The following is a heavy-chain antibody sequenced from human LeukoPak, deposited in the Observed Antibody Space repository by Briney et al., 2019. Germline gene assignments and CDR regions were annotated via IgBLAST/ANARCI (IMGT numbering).Heavy chain of an antibody. CDR3: ARHIRGELLEANFDY. Sequence: ASVKVSCKASGYTFTGYYMHWVRQAPGQGLEWMGWINPNSGGTNYAQKFQGRVTMTRDTSISTAYMELSRLRSDDTAVYYCARHIRGELLEANFDYWSQGTLVTVSS. V-gene: IGHV1-2*02. CDR2: INPNSGGT. D-gene: IGHD1-26*01. J-gene: IGHJ4*02. CDR1: GYTFTGYY.